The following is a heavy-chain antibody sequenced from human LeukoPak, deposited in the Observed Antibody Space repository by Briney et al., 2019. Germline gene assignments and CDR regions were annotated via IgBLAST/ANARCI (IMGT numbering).Heavy chain of an antibody. CDR2: INSDGSST. CDR1: GFTFSSYW. CDR3: ARLAYNWNYGDAFDY. D-gene: IGHD1-7*01. J-gene: IGHJ4*02. Sequence: PGGSLRLSCAASGFTFSSYWMHWVRQAPGKGLVWVSRINSDGSSTSYADSVKGRFTISRDNAKNTLYLQMNSLRAEDTAVYYCARLAYNWNYGDAFDYWGQGTLVTVS. V-gene: IGHV3-74*01.